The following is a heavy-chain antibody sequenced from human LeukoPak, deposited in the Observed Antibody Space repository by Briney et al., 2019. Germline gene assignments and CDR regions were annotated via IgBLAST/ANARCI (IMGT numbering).Heavy chain of an antibody. V-gene: IGHV3-30-3*01. CDR3: ARDIVATIPVVY. J-gene: IGHJ4*02. Sequence: GGSLRLSCAASGFTFSSYAMHWVRQAPGKGLEWVAVISYDGSSKYYADSVKGRFTISRDNSKNTLYLQMNSLRAEDTAVYYCARDIVATIPVVYWGQGTLVTVSS. CDR1: GFTFSSYA. CDR2: ISYDGSSK. D-gene: IGHD5-12*01.